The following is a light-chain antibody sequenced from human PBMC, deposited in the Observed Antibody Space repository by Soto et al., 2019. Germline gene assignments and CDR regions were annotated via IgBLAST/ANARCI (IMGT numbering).Light chain of an antibody. CDR3: QQYCSTPYT. J-gene: IGKJ2*01. CDR1: QRVGSGY. V-gene: IGKV3-20*01. CDR2: GSS. Sequence: DIVLTQSPGTLSLSPGETATLSCRASQRVGSGYLASHQQKVCQAPRLIIYGSSNRANGIPDRFSSSGSGTAFTLTTSTLEPEGFAVYYWQQYCSTPYTFSQGTKLEIK.